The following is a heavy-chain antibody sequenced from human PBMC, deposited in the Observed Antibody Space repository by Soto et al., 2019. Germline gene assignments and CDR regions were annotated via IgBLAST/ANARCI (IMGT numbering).Heavy chain of an antibody. D-gene: IGHD4-17*01. CDR2: IDPSDSYT. CDR3: ARQDYGGNYYYYGMDV. Sequence: GESLKISCKGSGYSSTSYWISWVRQMPGKGLEWMGRIDPSDSYTNYSPSFQGHVTISADKSISTAYLQWSSLKASDTAMYYCARQDYGGNYYYYGMDVWGQGTTVTVSS. J-gene: IGHJ6*02. V-gene: IGHV5-10-1*01. CDR1: GYSSTSYW.